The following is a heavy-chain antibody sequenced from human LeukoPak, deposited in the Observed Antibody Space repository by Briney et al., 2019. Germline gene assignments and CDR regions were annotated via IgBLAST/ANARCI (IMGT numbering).Heavy chain of an antibody. Sequence: GGSLRLSCAASGFTLSSYNMNWVRQAPGKGLEWISYITTSIDIISYADSVKGRFTIPRDNAKNSLYLQMDSLRDEDTAVYYCVRDHNYYFGYWGQGILVTVSA. CDR1: GFTLSSYN. CDR3: VRDHNYYFGY. V-gene: IGHV3-48*02. J-gene: IGHJ4*02. CDR2: ITTSIDII.